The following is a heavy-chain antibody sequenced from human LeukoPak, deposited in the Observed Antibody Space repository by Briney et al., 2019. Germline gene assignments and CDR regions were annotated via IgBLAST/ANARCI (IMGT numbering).Heavy chain of an antibody. D-gene: IGHD3-10*01. V-gene: IGHV3-21*01. CDR1: GFTFSSYS. Sequence: GGSLRLSCAASGFTFSSYSMNWVRQAPGKGLEWVSSISSSSSYIYYADSVKGRFTISRDNAKNSLYLQMNSLRAEDTAVHYCARDMYNPGTWYYYGSGSYFSFDYWGQGTLVTVSS. CDR2: ISSSSSYI. J-gene: IGHJ4*02. CDR3: ARDMYNPGTWYYYGSGSYFSFDY.